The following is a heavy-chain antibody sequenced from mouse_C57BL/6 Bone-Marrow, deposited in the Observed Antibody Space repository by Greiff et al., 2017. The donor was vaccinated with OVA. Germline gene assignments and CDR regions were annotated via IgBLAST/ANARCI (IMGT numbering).Heavy chain of an antibody. CDR3: ARSYSSHAMDY. CDR1: GYTFTSYW. J-gene: IGHJ4*01. CDR2: LNPSSGYT. V-gene: IGHV1-7*01. D-gene: IGHD1-1*01. Sequence: VQLQESGAELAKPGASVKLSCKASGYTFTSYWMHWVKQRPGQGLEWIGYLNPSSGYTKYTQKFQDKATLTADKSSSTAYMQLSSLTYEDSAVYYCARSYSSHAMDYWGQGTSVTVSS.